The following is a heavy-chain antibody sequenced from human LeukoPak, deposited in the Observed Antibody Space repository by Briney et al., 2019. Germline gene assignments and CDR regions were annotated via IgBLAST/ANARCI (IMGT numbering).Heavy chain of an antibody. Sequence: GGSLRLSCAASGSTFSSYWMSWVRQAPGKGLEWVANIKQDGSEKYYVDSVKGRFTISRDNAKNSLYLQMNSLRAEDTAVYYCAREIYGGNPFGDYWGQGTLVTVSS. J-gene: IGHJ4*02. CDR1: GSTFSSYW. CDR2: IKQDGSEK. V-gene: IGHV3-7*01. D-gene: IGHD4-23*01. CDR3: AREIYGGNPFGDY.